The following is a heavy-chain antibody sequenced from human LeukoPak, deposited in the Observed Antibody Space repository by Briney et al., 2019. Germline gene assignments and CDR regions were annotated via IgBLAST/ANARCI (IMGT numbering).Heavy chain of an antibody. CDR2: IWYNGSDK. D-gene: IGHD3-22*01. CDR1: GFTFSSYG. J-gene: IGHJ6*02. Sequence: PGGSLRLSCAASGFTFSSYGMHWVRQAPGKGLEWVAVIWYNGSDKYYADSVKGRFTISRDNSKNTLYLQMNSLRAEDTAVHYCARGYILDYYDSSGYYPYYYGMDVWGQGTTVTVSS. CDR3: ARGYILDYYDSSGYYPYYYGMDV. V-gene: IGHV3-33*01.